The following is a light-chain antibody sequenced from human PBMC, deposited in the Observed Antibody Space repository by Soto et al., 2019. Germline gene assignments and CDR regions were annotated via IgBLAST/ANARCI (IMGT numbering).Light chain of an antibody. CDR2: DTS. CDR3: QQRSNWPPIT. Sequence: EIIMTQSPATLSVSPGEGVTLSCRASQGIGDTLAWYQHKPGQTPRLLIYDTSARATGVPARFSGSRSGTEFTLTISSLEPEDFAVYYCQQRSNWPPITFGPGTKVDIK. J-gene: IGKJ3*01. CDR1: QGIGDT. V-gene: IGKV3-11*01.